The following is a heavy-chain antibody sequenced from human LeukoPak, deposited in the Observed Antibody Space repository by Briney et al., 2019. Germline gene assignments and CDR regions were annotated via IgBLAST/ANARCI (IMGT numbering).Heavy chain of an antibody. V-gene: IGHV4-4*09. CDR1: GGSISIYY. CDR2: IYASGNT. Sequence: SETLSLTCTVSGGSISIYYWSWIRQPPGKGLEWIGYIYASGNTNYNPSLKSRVTISVDTSKNQFSLKLRSVTAADTAVYYCARSGGYSSPFASWGQETLVTVSS. CDR3: ARSGGYSSPFAS. J-gene: IGHJ4*02. D-gene: IGHD3-10*01.